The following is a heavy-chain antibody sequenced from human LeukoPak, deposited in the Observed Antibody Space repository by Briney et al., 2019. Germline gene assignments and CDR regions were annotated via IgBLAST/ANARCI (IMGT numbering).Heavy chain of an antibody. V-gene: IGHV4-34*01. Sequence: SETLSLTCAVYGGSFSGYYWSWIRQPPGKGLEWIGEINQSGSTNYNPSLKSRVTISVDTSKNQFSLKLSSVTAADTAVYYCARGYSSSWCKNRLFDYWGQGTLVTVSS. CDR1: GGSFSGYY. J-gene: IGHJ4*02. CDR3: ARGYSSSWCKNRLFDY. D-gene: IGHD6-13*01. CDR2: INQSGST.